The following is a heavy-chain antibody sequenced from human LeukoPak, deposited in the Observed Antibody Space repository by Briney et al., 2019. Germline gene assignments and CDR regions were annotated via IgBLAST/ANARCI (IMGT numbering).Heavy chain of an antibody. V-gene: IGHV3-7*01. Sequence: GGSLRLSCAASGFTFNNYWMGWVRQAPGKGLEWVANIKEDGSEKNYVDSVKGRFTISRDNAKNSMYQQMSSLRAADTAVYYCARVMAASVWRSYGSYYYYYYMDVWGKGTTVTVSS. D-gene: IGHD3-16*01. CDR3: ARVMAASVWRSYGSYYYYYYMDV. CDR1: GFTFNNYW. CDR2: IKEDGSEK. J-gene: IGHJ6*03.